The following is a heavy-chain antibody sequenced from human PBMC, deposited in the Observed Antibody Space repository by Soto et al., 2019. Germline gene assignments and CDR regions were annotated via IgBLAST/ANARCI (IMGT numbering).Heavy chain of an antibody. Sequence: GGSLRLSCAASGFTFSSYGMHWVRQAPGKGLEWVAVISYDGSNKYYADSVKGRFTISRDNSKNTLYLQMNSLRAEDTAVYYCAKDPRLLRYFDWTDYYYYYMDVWGKGTTVTVS. J-gene: IGHJ6*03. V-gene: IGHV3-30*18. CDR3: AKDPRLLRYFDWTDYYYYYMDV. CDR1: GFTFSSYG. CDR2: ISYDGSNK. D-gene: IGHD3-9*01.